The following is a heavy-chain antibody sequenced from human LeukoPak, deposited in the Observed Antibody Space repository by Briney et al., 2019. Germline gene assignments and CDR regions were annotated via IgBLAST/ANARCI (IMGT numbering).Heavy chain of an antibody. J-gene: IGHJ4*02. Sequence: ASVKVSCKASGYTFTSYDINWVRQATGQGLEWMGWMNPNSGNTGYAQKFQGRVTITRNTSISTAYMELSSLRSEDTAVYYCARGQYYYGSGSYLQDYWGQGTLVTVSS. CDR1: GYTFTSYD. V-gene: IGHV1-8*03. D-gene: IGHD3-10*01. CDR3: ARGQYYYGSGSYLQDY. CDR2: MNPNSGNT.